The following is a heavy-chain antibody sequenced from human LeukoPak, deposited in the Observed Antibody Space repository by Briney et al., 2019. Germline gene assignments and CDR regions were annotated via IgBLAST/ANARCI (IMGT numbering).Heavy chain of an antibody. CDR2: IIPIFGTA. CDR3: ASSPVLMAYAFDY. Sequence: SVKVSCKASGGTFSSYAISWVRQAPGQGLEWMGGIIPIFGTANYAQKFQGRVTITTDESTSTAYMELSSLRSEDTAVYYCASSPVLMAYAFDYWGQGTLVTVSS. V-gene: IGHV1-69*05. D-gene: IGHD2-8*01. J-gene: IGHJ4*02. CDR1: GGTFSSYA.